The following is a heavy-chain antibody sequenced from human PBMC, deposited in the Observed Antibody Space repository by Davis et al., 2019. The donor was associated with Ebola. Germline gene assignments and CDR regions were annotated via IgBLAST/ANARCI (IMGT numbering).Heavy chain of an antibody. D-gene: IGHD6-13*01. V-gene: IGHV3-53*01. J-gene: IGHJ4*02. CDR3: VFTSAADGGMGRDF. Sequence: GESLKISCAASGFSVLDKYMFWVRQAPGKGLQSVALIYGSGGTEFADSVKGRFTISRDNAKNGLYLQMNSLRAEDTAMYYCVFTSAADGGMGRDFWGQGTLVTVSS. CDR2: IYGSGGT. CDR1: GFSVLDKY.